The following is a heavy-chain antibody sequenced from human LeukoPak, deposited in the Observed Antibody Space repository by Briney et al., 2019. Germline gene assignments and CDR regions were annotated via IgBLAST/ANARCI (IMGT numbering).Heavy chain of an antibody. CDR3: ALSMFLEWWEVDY. V-gene: IGHV7-4-1*02. CDR2: INTNTGNP. D-gene: IGHD3-3*01. Sequence: ASVKVSCKASGYTFTSYAMNWVRQAPGQGLEWMGWINTNTGNPTYAQVFTGRFVFSLDTYVSTAYLQISSLKAEDTAVYYCALSMFLEWWEVDYWGQGTLVTVSS. J-gene: IGHJ4*02. CDR1: GYTFTSYA.